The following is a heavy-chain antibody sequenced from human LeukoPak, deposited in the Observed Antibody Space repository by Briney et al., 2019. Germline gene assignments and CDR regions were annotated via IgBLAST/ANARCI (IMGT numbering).Heavy chain of an antibody. CDR3: ARHLDYYGSGTYEF. CDR1: GGTISSYH. J-gene: IGHJ4*02. V-gene: IGHV4-59*08. Sequence: PSETLSLTCIASGGTISSYHWSWIRQPPGKGLEWIGYISYSGSTNYNPSFKSRVSISVGTSTNKFSQLQSTVTAADNAVYYCARHLDYYGSGTYEFWGQGTLVSVSS. D-gene: IGHD3-10*01. CDR2: ISYSGST.